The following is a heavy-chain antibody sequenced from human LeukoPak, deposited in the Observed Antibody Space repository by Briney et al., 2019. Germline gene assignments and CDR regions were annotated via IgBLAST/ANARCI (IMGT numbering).Heavy chain of an antibody. J-gene: IGHJ4*02. CDR3: ARTRPRYYYGSGSYYNN. V-gene: IGHV3-7*01. Sequence: PGGSLRLSCAASGFTFSSYWMSWVRQAPGKGLEWVANIKQDGSEKYYVDSVKGRFTISRDNAKNSLYLQMNSLRAEDTAVYYCARTRPRYYYGSGSYYNNWGQGTLVTVSS. CDR2: IKQDGSEK. D-gene: IGHD3-10*01. CDR1: GFTFSSYW.